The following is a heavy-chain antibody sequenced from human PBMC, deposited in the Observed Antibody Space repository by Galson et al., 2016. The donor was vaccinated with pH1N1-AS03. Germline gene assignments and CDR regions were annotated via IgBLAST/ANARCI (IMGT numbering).Heavy chain of an antibody. D-gene: IGHD3-10*01. V-gene: IGHV1-18*04. CDR3: ARDLGGGIIKEAY. Sequence: SVKVSCKASGYTFTSYGISWVRQAPGQGLEWMGWISGDIGNTNYAQKFQGRVTMTTDTSTSTAYMELRSLRSDGTAVFYCARDLGGGIIKEAYWGQGTLVTVSS. CDR2: ISGDIGNT. J-gene: IGHJ4*02. CDR1: GYTFTSYG.